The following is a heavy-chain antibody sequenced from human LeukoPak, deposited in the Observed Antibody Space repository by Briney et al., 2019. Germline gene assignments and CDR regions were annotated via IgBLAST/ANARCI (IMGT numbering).Heavy chain of an antibody. J-gene: IGHJ3*02. Sequence: PGGSLRLSCAASGFTFSSYGMHWVRQAPGMGLEWVALIWYDGSNKYSADSVKGRFSISRDNPKKTLYLQMNSLRADDTAVYYCARHSDDFWSGYGSAFDIWGQGTMVTVSS. D-gene: IGHD3-3*01. CDR1: GFTFSSYG. CDR2: IWYDGSNK. V-gene: IGHV3-33*01. CDR3: ARHSDDFWSGYGSAFDI.